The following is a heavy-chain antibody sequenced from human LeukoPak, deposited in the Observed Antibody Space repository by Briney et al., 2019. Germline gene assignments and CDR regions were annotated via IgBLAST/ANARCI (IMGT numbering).Heavy chain of an antibody. V-gene: IGHV3-23*01. CDR2: ISGSGGST. CDR1: EFTFNIYA. Sequence: PVGSLRLSCATSEFTFNIYAMSWVRQAPGKGLEWVSAISGSGGSTYYTDSVKGRFTISRDNSKNVVYLQMNSLRAEDTAVYYCAKDRRAIKPCRFDYWGQGTVVTVSS. D-gene: IGHD1-14*01. CDR3: AKDRRAIKPCRFDY. J-gene: IGHJ4*02.